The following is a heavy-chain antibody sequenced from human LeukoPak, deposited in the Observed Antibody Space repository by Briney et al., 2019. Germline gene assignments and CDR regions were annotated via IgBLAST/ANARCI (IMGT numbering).Heavy chain of an antibody. CDR2: INPSGGST. J-gene: IGHJ4*02. D-gene: IGHD3-10*01. CDR1: GGTFSSYA. V-gene: IGHV1-46*03. CDR3: AMVRGVMVFDY. Sequence: ASVKVSCKASGGTFSSYAISWVRQAPGQGLEWMGIINPSGGSTSYAQKFQGRVTMTRDMSTSTVYMELSSLRSEDTAVYYCAMVRGVMVFDYWGQGTLVTVSS.